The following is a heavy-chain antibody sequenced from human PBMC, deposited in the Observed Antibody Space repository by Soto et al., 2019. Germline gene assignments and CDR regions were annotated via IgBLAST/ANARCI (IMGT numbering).Heavy chain of an antibody. D-gene: IGHD3-22*01. J-gene: IGHJ6*02. Sequence: TSETLSLTCTVSGGSISSYYWSWIRQPPGKGLEWIGYIYYSGSTNYNPSLKSRVTISVDTSKNQFSLKLSSVTAADTAVYYCARSARKYYYDSSGGMDVWGQGTTVTVSS. CDR3: ARSARKYYYDSSGGMDV. V-gene: IGHV4-59*01. CDR2: IYYSGST. CDR1: GGSISSYY.